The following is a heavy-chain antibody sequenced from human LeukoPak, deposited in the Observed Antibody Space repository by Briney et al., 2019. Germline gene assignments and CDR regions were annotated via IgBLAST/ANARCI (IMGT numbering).Heavy chain of an antibody. J-gene: IGHJ6*02. CDR2: ISCDGSNK. CDR3: ARDSRRQDIVVVPAAMFRFFGMDV. V-gene: IGHV3-30-3*01. Sequence: PGGSLRLSCAASGFTFSSYAMHWVRQAPGKGLEWVAVISCDGSNKYYADSVKGRFTISRDNSKNTLYLQMNSLRAEDTAVYYCARDSRRQDIVVVPAAMFRFFGMDVWGQGTTVTVSS. CDR1: GFTFSSYA. D-gene: IGHD2-2*01.